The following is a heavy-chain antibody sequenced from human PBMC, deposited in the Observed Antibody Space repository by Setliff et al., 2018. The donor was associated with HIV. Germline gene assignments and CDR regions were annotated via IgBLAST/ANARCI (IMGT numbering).Heavy chain of an antibody. CDR2: IYPGDADT. Sequence: GESLKISCKGSGYRFTGYWFGWVSQMPGKGLEWLGIIYPGDADTRYSPSFQVQVTSSADKAISTAYLQWSSLKASDTAMYYCARHLSATGTFDYWGEGTLVTVSS. V-gene: IGHV5-51*01. CDR1: GYRFTGYW. CDR3: ARHLSATGTFDY. J-gene: IGHJ4*02. D-gene: IGHD7-27*01.